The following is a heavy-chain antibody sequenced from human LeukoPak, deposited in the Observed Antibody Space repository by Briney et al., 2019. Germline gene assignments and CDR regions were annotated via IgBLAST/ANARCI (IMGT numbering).Heavy chain of an antibody. Sequence: PRGSLRLSCVASGFTVSSNYMSRVRQAPGKGLEWVSVIYSGGTTYYAGSVKGRFTISRDTSKNTLYLQMISLRAEDTAVYYCATYSGHDLDAWFDPWGQGTLVIVSS. V-gene: IGHV3-66*01. D-gene: IGHD5-12*01. CDR2: IYSGGTT. CDR1: GFTVSSNY. CDR3: ATYSGHDLDAWFDP. J-gene: IGHJ5*02.